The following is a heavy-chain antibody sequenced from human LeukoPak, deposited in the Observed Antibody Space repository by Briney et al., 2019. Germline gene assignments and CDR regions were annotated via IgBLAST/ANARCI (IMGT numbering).Heavy chain of an antibody. CDR1: GFTFSSYA. J-gene: IGHJ4*02. CDR2: ISSNGGST. D-gene: IGHD6-19*01. V-gene: IGHV3-64*01. Sequence: GGSLRLSCAASGFTFSSYAMHWVRQAPGKGLEYASAISSNGGSTYYANSVKGRFTISRDNSKNTLYLQMGSLRAEDMAVYYCAREGARIAVAGFDYWGQGTLVTVSS. CDR3: AREGARIAVAGFDY.